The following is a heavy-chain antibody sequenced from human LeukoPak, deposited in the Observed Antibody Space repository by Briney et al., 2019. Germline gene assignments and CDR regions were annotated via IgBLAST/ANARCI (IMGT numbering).Heavy chain of an antibody. D-gene: IGHD3-22*01. CDR1: GFTVSSNY. J-gene: IGHJ6*02. CDR3: ARLQMYYYDSSGAVGMDV. CDR2: IYSGDNT. V-gene: IGHV3-66*01. Sequence: GGSLRLSCAASGFTVSSNYMNWVRQAPGKGLEWVSVIYSGDNTYYADSVKGRFTISRDSSKNTLYLQMNSLRVEDTAVYYCARLQMYYYDSSGAVGMDVWGQGTTVTVSS.